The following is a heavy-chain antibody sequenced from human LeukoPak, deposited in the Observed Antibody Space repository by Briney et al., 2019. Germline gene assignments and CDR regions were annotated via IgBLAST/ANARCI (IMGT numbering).Heavy chain of an antibody. CDR2: INWNGGST. V-gene: IGHV3-20*04. J-gene: IGHJ3*01. Sequence: GGSLRLSCAASGFTFDDYGMSWVRQAPGKGLEWVSGINWNGGSTGYADSVKGRFTISRDNAKNSLYLQMNSLRAEDTAVYYCARVGVGARPRGNDAFDSWGQGTMVTVSS. CDR1: GFTFDDYG. D-gene: IGHD1-26*01. CDR3: ARVGVGARPRGNDAFDS.